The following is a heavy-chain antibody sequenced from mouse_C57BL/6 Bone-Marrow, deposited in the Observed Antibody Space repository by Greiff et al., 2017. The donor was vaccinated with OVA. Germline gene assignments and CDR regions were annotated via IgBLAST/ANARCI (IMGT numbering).Heavy chain of an antibody. D-gene: IGHD2-1*01. V-gene: IGHV14-4*01. J-gene: IGHJ2*01. CDR3: TLYCNYVFDY. CDR2: IDPENGDT. Sequence: ESGAELVRPGVSVKLSCTASGFNIKDDYMHWVKQRPEQGLEWIGWIDPENGDTEYASKFQGKATITADTSSNTAYLQLSSLTSEDTAVYYCTLYCNYVFDYWGQGTTLTVSS. CDR1: GFNIKDDY.